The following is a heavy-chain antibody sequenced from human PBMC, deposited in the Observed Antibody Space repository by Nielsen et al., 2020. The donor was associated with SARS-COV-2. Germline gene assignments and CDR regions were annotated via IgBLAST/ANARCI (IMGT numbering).Heavy chain of an antibody. CDR1: GFSFNNYG. V-gene: IGHV3-30*03. J-gene: IGHJ4*02. CDR2: ISYEGSKQ. CDR3: ARDRSGFGFDF. Sequence: GESLKISCAASGFSFNNYGMHWVRQAPGKGLEWVAYISYEGSKQFYGDSVKGRFTISRDFSKSTLYLQMNSLRPEDTAIYYCARDRSGFGFDFWGQGALVTVSS. D-gene: IGHD3-3*01.